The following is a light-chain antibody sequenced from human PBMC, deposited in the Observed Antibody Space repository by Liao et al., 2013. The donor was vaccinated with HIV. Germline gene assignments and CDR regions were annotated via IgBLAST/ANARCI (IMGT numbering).Light chain of an antibody. CDR1: NLGDKY. CDR3: QAWDRNTAI. CDR2: QDI. V-gene: IGLV3-1*01. J-gene: IGLJ2*01. Sequence: SYELTQPPSVSVSPGQTASITCSGDNLGDKYTSWYQQKPGQSPVVVIYQDIKRPSGIPERFSGSNSGNTATLTISGTQPTDEADYYCQAWDRNTAIFGGGTKLTVL.